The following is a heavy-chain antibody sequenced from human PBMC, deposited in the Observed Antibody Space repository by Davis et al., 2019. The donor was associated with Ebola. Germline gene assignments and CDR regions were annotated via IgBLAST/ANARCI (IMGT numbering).Heavy chain of an antibody. CDR3: ARGGTLAVAGTGDWFDP. V-gene: IGHV5-51*01. CDR1: GYSFTSYW. CDR2: IYPGDSDT. J-gene: IGHJ5*02. D-gene: IGHD6-19*01. Sequence: GESLKISCKGSGYSFTSYWIGWVRQLPGKGLEWMGIIYPGDSDTRYSPSFQGQVTISADKSISTAYLQWSSLKASDTAMYYCARGGTLAVAGTGDWFDPWGQGTLVTVSS.